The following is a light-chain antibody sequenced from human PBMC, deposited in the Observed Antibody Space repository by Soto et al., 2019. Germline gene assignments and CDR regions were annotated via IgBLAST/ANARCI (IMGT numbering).Light chain of an antibody. V-gene: IGKV3-20*01. CDR3: QQYGSSSYT. Sequence: EIVLTQSPGTLSLSPGERATLSCRASQSVSSSYLAWYQQKPGQAPRLLIYGASGRATGIPDRFSGSGSGTDSTLTISRLEPEDFAVYYCQQYGSSSYTFGQGTKLEIK. CDR1: QSVSSSY. J-gene: IGKJ2*01. CDR2: GAS.